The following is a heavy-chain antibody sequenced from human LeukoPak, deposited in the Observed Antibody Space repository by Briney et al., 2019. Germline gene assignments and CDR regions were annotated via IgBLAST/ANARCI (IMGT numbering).Heavy chain of an antibody. D-gene: IGHD2-21*02. V-gene: IGHV3-33*08. Sequence: GGSLRLSCAAAVFTFSSYAMSWVRQAPGKGLEWVAVIWYDGSNKYYADSVKGRFTISRANSKNTLYLQMNSLRAEDTAVYYCAREDCGGDCYPYYFDYWGQGTLVTVSS. CDR1: VFTFSSYA. J-gene: IGHJ4*02. CDR2: IWYDGSNK. CDR3: AREDCGGDCYPYYFDY.